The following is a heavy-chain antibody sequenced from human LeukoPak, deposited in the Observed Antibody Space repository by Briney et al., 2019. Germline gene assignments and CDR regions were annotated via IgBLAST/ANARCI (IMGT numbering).Heavy chain of an antibody. Sequence: PGGSLRLSCAASGFTFSSYGMHWVHQAPGKGLEWVAVIPYDGSNKYYADSVKGRFTISRDNSKNTLYLQMNSLRAEDTAAYYCAKDSRSYGVHWGQGTLVTVSS. J-gene: IGHJ4*02. CDR1: GFTFSSYG. CDR2: IPYDGSNK. D-gene: IGHD1-26*01. V-gene: IGHV3-30*18. CDR3: AKDSRSYGVH.